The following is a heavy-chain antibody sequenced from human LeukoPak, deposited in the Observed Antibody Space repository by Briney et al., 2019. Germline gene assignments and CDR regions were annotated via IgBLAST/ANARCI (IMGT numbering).Heavy chain of an antibody. CDR2: TSYSGNT. Sequence: SQTLSLTCTASGGSISSGSYYWSWIRQPAGKGLEWIGYTSYSGNTNYNPSLKSRVTMSVDTSRKQFSLRLTSVTAADTAVYYCTRAPRKAWFDPWGQGTLVTVSS. CDR3: TRAPRKAWFDP. V-gene: IGHV4-61*10. J-gene: IGHJ5*02. CDR1: GGSISSGSYY. D-gene: IGHD1-14*01.